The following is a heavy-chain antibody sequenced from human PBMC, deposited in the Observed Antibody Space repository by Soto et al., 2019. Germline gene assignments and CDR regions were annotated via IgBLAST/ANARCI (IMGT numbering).Heavy chain of an antibody. J-gene: IGHJ5*01. D-gene: IGHD2-15*01. CDR2: IYYGGST. CDR3: ARRSHTNWTAY. Sequence: SETLSLTCTVSGGSIRNSDYYWVWIRQPPGKGLEWIGSIYYGGSTYYNPSLMSRVTISADTSKNQFSLKVNSVTVADTAVYYCARRSHTNWTAYWGHGTQVTVSS. CDR1: GGSIRNSDYY. V-gene: IGHV4-39*01.